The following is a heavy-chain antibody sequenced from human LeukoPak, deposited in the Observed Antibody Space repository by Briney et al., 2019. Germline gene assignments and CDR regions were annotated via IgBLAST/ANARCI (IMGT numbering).Heavy chain of an antibody. V-gene: IGHV3-30*18. CDR2: RSYDGSNK. J-gene: IGHJ6*03. CDR1: GFTFSSYG. D-gene: IGHD1-7*01. CDR3: AKENAVELPGDYYDYVDV. Sequence: GGSLRLSCAASGFTFSSYGMHWVRPAPRKGLEWVAVRSYDGSNKEYADSVKGRFTISRDNSKNTLYLQMNSLRAEDTAVYYCAKENAVELPGDYYDYVDVWGKGTTVTVSS.